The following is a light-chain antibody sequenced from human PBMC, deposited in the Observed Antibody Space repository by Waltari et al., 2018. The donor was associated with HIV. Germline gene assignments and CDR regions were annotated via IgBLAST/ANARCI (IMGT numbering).Light chain of an antibody. CDR3: AAWGDNLSGPVL. J-gene: IGLJ2*01. CDR1: SSN. CDR2: RNN. Sequence: QSVLTQPPSASGTPGQRVTISCSGSSSNVHWYQKFPGTAPKLLIYRNNQRPSGVPDRFSGSKSGTSASLAISGLRSEDEAYYYCAAWGDNLSGPVLFGGGTKLTVL. V-gene: IGLV1-47*01.